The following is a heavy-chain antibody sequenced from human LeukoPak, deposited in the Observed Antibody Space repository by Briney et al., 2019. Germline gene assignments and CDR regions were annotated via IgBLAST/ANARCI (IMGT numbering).Heavy chain of an antibody. D-gene: IGHD3-22*01. CDR1: GFTFDDYG. CDR2: INWNGGGT. V-gene: IGHV3-20*04. CDR3: ARGASYYYDSSGYYN. Sequence: PGGSLRLSCAASGFTFDDYGMSWVRQAPGKALEWVSGINWNGGGTGYADSVKGRFTISRDSAKNSLYLQMNTLRAEDTALYYCARGASYYYDSSGYYNWGQGTLVTVSS. J-gene: IGHJ4*02.